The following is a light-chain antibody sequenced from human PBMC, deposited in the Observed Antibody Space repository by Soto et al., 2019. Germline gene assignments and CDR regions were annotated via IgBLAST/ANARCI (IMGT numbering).Light chain of an antibody. Sequence: QSVLPQPASVSGSPGQSITISCTGTSSNVGSYNLVSWYRQHPGEAPKLMLYEGTRRPSGASSRFSGSKSGNTASLTISGLQAGDEADYYCCSYAGDDTMIFGGGTKVTVL. V-gene: IGLV2-23*01. CDR1: SSNVGSYNL. CDR2: EGT. J-gene: IGLJ2*01. CDR3: CSYAGDDTMI.